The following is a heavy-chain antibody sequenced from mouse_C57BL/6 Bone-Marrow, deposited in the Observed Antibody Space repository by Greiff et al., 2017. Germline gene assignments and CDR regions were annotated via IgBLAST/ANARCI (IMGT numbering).Heavy chain of an antibody. J-gene: IGHJ1*03. CDR2: IDPENGDT. CDR3: TTKGGRYFDV. D-gene: IGHD1-1*02. Sequence: VQLQQSGAELVRPGASVKLSCTASGFNIKDDYMHWVKQRPEQGLEWIGWIDPENGDTEYASKFQGKATITADTSSNTAYLQLSSLTSEDTAVYYCTTKGGRYFDVWGIGTTVTVSS. V-gene: IGHV14-4*01. CDR1: GFNIKDDY.